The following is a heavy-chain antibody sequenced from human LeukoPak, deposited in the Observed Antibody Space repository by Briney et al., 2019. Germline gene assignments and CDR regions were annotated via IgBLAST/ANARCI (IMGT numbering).Heavy chain of an antibody. D-gene: IGHD6-19*01. CDR3: ARAAGGSSGWYSQAFDI. V-gene: IGHV1-18*01. Sequence: ASVKVSCKASGYTFTSYGISWVRQAPGQGLEWMGWISAYNGNTNYAQKFQGRVTMTRDTSISTAYMELSRLRSDDTAVYYCARAAGGSSGWYSQAFDIWGQGTMVTVSS. J-gene: IGHJ3*02. CDR1: GYTFTSYG. CDR2: ISAYNGNT.